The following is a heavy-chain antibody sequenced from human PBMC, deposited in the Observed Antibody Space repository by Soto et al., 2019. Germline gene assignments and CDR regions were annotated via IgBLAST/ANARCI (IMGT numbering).Heavy chain of an antibody. D-gene: IGHD1-1*01. CDR2: NYNSGRT. CDR1: GGSISSYY. J-gene: IGHJ4*02. CDR3: ARRYGYSFDY. V-gene: IGHV4-59*08. Sequence: QVQLQESGPGLVKPSETLSLTCTVSGGSISSYYWSWIRQPPGKGLEWFGYNYNSGRTNYNPSLKSRVTISVDTSKNQFSLKLSSVTAADTAVYYCARRYGYSFDYWGQGTLVTVSS.